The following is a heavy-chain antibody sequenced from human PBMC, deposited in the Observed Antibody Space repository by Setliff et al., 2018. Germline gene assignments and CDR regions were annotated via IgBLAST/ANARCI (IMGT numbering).Heavy chain of an antibody. D-gene: IGHD3-3*01. J-gene: IGHJ3*02. CDR1: GGTFSSYD. Sequence: SVKVSCKASGGTFSSYDISWVRQVPGQGLEWMGRIIPIFGTANYAQKFQGRVTITADKSTSTAYTELSRLRSEDTAVYYCAISTIFGVVSPTPDAFDIWGQGTMVTVSS. CDR2: IIPIFGTA. V-gene: IGHV1-69*06. CDR3: AISTIFGVVSPTPDAFDI.